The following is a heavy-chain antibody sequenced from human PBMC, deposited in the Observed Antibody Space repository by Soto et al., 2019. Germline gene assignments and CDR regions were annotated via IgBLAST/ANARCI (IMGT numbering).Heavy chain of an antibody. D-gene: IGHD3-22*01. Sequence: GGSLRLSYTASECTFSSYSMNWIRQDPGKGLEWVSYISSSSSTIYYADSVKGRFTISRDNAKNSLYLQMNSLRDEDTAVYYCARGEGSAQYYYDSSGPNSAFDIWGQGTMVTVSS. J-gene: IGHJ3*02. CDR2: ISSSSSTI. CDR3: ARGEGSAQYYYDSSGPNSAFDI. V-gene: IGHV3-48*02. CDR1: ECTFSSYS.